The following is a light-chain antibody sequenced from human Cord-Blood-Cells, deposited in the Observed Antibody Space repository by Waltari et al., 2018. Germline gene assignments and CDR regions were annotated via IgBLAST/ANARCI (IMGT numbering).Light chain of an antibody. J-gene: IGLJ3*02. CDR1: TGAVTRRYY. CDR2: RTS. V-gene: IGLV7-43*01. Sequence: QTVVTQEPSLTVSPAGTVTHTRASSTGAVTRRYYPHSFQQKPGQAPRALTYRTSNKHSWTPARFSGSLLEGKASLTLSGVQPEDEAEYYCLLYYGGAQPLWVFGGGTKLTVL. CDR3: LLYYGGAQPLWV.